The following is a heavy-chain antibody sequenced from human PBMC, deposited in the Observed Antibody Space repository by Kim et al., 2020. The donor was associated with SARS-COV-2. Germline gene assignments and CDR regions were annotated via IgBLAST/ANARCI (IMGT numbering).Heavy chain of an antibody. J-gene: IGHJ3*02. V-gene: IGHV3-73*01. CDR2: IRSKSNSYAT. D-gene: IGHD1-1*01. CDR3: TRVPGTTSASGDVFD. Sequence: GGSLRLSCAASDFTFSDSAMHWVRQASGKGLEWVGRIRSKSNSYATAYAASVKGRFTISRDDSKNTAYLQMNRLKTEDPAGYSWTRVPGTTSASGDVFD. CDR1: DFTFSDSA.